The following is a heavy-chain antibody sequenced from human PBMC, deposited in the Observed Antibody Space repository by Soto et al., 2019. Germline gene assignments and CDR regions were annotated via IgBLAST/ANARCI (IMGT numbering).Heavy chain of an antibody. CDR3: ARDTASSSWTIYGMDV. CDR2: ISYDGSNK. J-gene: IGHJ6*02. CDR1: GFTFSSYG. Sequence: LSCAASGFTFSSYGMHWVRQAPGKGLEWVAVISYDGSNKFYADSVKGRFTISRDNSKNTLYLQMNSLRAEDTAVYYCARDTASSSWTIYGMDVWGQGTTVTVSS. D-gene: IGHD6-13*01. V-gene: IGHV3-30*03.